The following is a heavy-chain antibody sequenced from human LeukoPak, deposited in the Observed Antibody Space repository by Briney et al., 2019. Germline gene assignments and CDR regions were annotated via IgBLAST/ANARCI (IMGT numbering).Heavy chain of an antibody. J-gene: IGHJ4*02. CDR3: AGPGAADLDY. CDR2: INHSGST. CDR1: GGPFTLYY. D-gene: IGHD3-10*01. V-gene: IGHV4-34*01. Sequence: PSETLSLTCAVYGGPFTLYYWSWIRQPPGKGLEWIGEINHSGSTNYNPSLKSRVTMSVDTSKNQFSLRLSSVTAADTAVYYCAGPGAADLDYWGQGTLVTVSS.